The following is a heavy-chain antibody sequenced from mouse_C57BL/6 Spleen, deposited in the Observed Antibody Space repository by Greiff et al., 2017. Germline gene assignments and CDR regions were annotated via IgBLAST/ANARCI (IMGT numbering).Heavy chain of an antibody. Sequence: EVKLVASGGGLVKPGGSLKLSCAASGFTFSDYGMHWVRQAPEKGLEWVAYISSGSSTIYYADTVKGRFTISRDNAKNTLFLQMTSLRSEDTAMYYCANYYSNYVRNYYAMDYWGQGTSVTVSS. V-gene: IGHV5-17*01. D-gene: IGHD2-5*01. J-gene: IGHJ4*01. CDR2: ISSGSSTI. CDR1: GFTFSDYG. CDR3: ANYYSNYVRNYYAMDY.